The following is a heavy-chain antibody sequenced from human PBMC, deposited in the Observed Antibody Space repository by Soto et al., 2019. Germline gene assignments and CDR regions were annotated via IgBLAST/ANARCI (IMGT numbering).Heavy chain of an antibody. CDR3: ARHGNCRGETCYASFDY. J-gene: IGHJ4*02. D-gene: IGHD2-15*01. V-gene: IGHV4-59*08. Sequence: KPSETLSLTCSVSGGSIGRDYWSWIRQTPGKGLEWIGYVWYTGSTNYNPSLESRVTISVDRSKNQFSLDLRSVIAADTAVYYCARHGNCRGETCYASFDYWGQGILVTVSS. CDR2: VWYTGST. CDR1: GGSIGRDY.